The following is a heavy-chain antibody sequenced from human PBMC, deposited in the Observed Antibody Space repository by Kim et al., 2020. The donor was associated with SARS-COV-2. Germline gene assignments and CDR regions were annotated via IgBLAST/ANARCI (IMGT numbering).Heavy chain of an antibody. D-gene: IGHD3-22*01. J-gene: IGHJ4*02. CDR3: ARADYYDSSGYYTKYYFDY. V-gene: IGHV1-3*01. Sequence: GRVTITRDTSASTAYMELSSLRSEDTAVYYCARADYYDSSGYYTKYYFDYWGQGTLVTVSS.